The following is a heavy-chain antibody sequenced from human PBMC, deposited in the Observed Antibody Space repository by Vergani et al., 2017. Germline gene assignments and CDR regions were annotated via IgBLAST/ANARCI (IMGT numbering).Heavy chain of an antibody. CDR2: INHSGST. CDR1: GGSFSGYY. CDR3: AREREGYCSSTSCYTAYYYYYMDV. Sequence: QVQLQQWGAGLLKPSETLSLTCAVYGGSFSGYYWSWIRQPPGKGLEWIGEINHSGSTNYNPSLKSRVTISVDTSKNQFSLKLSSVTAADTAVYYCAREREGYCSSTSCYTAYYYYYMDVWGKGTTVTVSS. V-gene: IGHV4-34*01. J-gene: IGHJ6*03. D-gene: IGHD2-2*02.